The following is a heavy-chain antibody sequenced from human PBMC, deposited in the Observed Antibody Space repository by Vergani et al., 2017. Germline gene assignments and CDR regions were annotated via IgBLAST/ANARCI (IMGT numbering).Heavy chain of an antibody. D-gene: IGHD7-27*01. Sequence: QVQLQQWGAGLLKPSETLSLTCAVYGGSFSGYYWSWIRQPPGKGLEWIGEINHSGSTNYNPSLKSRVTISVDTSKNQFSLKLSSVTAADTAVYYCARGQKLGIPMYCYYMDVWGKGTTVTVSS. V-gene: IGHV4-34*01. J-gene: IGHJ6*03. CDR2: INHSGST. CDR1: GGSFSGYY. CDR3: ARGQKLGIPMYCYYMDV.